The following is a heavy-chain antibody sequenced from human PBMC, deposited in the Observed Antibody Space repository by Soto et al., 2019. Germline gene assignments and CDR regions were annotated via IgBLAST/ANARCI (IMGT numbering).Heavy chain of an antibody. D-gene: IGHD3-9*01. CDR2: ISWNSGII. Sequence: SLRLSCAASGFTFDDYAMHWVRQAPGKGLEWVSGISWNSGIIDYANSVKGRFTISRDNAKNSLYLQMNTLRAEDTALYYCAKGPRDILTGYIAHWGQGTLVTVSS. CDR1: GFTFDDYA. J-gene: IGHJ4*02. CDR3: AKGPRDILTGYIAH. V-gene: IGHV3-9*01.